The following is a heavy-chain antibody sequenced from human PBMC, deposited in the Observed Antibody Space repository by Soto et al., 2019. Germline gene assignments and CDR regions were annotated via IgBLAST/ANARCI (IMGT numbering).Heavy chain of an antibody. CDR1: GVTVCSNY. D-gene: IGHD1-26*01. Sequence: GGSLRLCCAASGVTVCSNYMSWVRQAPGKGLEWVSVIYSGGSTYYADSVKGRFTISRDNSKNTLYLQMNSLRAEDTAVYYCARDQVGAATEYFQHWGQGTLVTVSS. V-gene: IGHV3-66*01. CDR2: IYSGGST. CDR3: ARDQVGAATEYFQH. J-gene: IGHJ1*01.